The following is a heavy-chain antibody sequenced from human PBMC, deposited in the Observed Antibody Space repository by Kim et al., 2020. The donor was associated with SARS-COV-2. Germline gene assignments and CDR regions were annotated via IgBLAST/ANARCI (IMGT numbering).Heavy chain of an antibody. Sequence: SETLSLTCTVSGGSINSGDYYWSWIRQPPGKGLEWIGYIYYSGTTYYNPSLRSRVSISVDTSKNQFSLKLSSVTAADTAVYYCAREGAQLRYFDYWGQGT. J-gene: IGHJ4*02. V-gene: IGHV4-30-4*01. D-gene: IGHD5-18*01. CDR2: IYYSGTT. CDR1: GGSINSGDYY. CDR3: AREGAQLRYFDY.